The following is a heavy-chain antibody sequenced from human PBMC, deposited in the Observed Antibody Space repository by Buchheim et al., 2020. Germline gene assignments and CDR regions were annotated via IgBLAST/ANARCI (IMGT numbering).Heavy chain of an antibody. CDR1: GYTFTSYY. CDR2: INPSGGST. CDR3: ARDLPSTVTTVVLDY. D-gene: IGHD4-23*01. V-gene: IGHV1-46*01. Sequence: QVQLVQSGAEVKKPGASVKVSCTASGYTFTSYYMHWVRQAPGQGLEWMGIINPSGGSTSYAQKFQGRVTMTRDTSTSTVYMELSSLRAEDTAVYYCARDLPSTVTTVVLDYWGQGTL. J-gene: IGHJ4*02.